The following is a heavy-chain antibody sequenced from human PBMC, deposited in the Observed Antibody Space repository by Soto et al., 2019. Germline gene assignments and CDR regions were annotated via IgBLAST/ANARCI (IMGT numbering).Heavy chain of an antibody. CDR1: GASINSDY. D-gene: IGHD5-12*01. J-gene: IGHJ5*02. Sequence: SETLSLTCTVSGASINSDYWSWIRQAPGKGLEWIGYVYHIGGTDYNPSLKSGVTISIDKSKNQFSLNLRSVTAADTAVYFCARFTYKSGFNWFDPWGQGTQVTVSS. CDR3: ARFTYKSGFNWFDP. CDR2: VYHIGGT. V-gene: IGHV4-59*01.